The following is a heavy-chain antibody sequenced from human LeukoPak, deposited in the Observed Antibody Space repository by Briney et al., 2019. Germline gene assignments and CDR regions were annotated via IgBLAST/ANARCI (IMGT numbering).Heavy chain of an antibody. D-gene: IGHD3-10*01. J-gene: IGHJ3*02. CDR1: GYTFTSYG. V-gene: IGHV1-18*01. Sequence: ASVKVSCKSSGYTFTSYGISWVRQARAQGLEWMGWISAYNDNTNYAQKLEDRVTMTTDTSTSTAYMELRSLRSDDTAVYYCARRGRGSGRHAFDIWGQGTMVTVSS. CDR3: ARRGRGSGRHAFDI. CDR2: ISAYNDNT.